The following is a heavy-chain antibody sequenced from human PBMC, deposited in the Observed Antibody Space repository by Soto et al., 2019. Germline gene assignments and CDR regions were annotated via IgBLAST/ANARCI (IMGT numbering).Heavy chain of an antibody. D-gene: IGHD3-9*01. J-gene: IGHJ3*02. CDR1: GFTFSSYG. V-gene: IGHV3-30*03. Sequence: GGSLRLSCAASGFTFSSYGMHWVRQAPGKGLEWVAVISYDGSNKYYADSVKGRFTISRDNSKNTLYLQMNSLRAEDTAVYYCAYLTGQLHDAFDIWGQGTMVTVSS. CDR2: ISYDGSNK. CDR3: AYLTGQLHDAFDI.